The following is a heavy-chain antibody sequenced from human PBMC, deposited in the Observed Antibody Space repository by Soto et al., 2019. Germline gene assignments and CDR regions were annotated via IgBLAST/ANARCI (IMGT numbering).Heavy chain of an antibody. J-gene: IGHJ4*02. V-gene: IGHV3-7*05. CDR1: GFIFSRHW. CDR3: ARYSGWFIEH. CDR2: IKHDGTET. D-gene: IGHD2-8*02. Sequence: VQLVESGGDLVRPGGSLRLSCAASGFIFSRHWMTWVRQAPGKGLEWVANIKHDGTETYLVDSVRGRLTISRDNAKNSVYLQMSGLRVEDTALYYCARYSGWFIEHWGKGTLVTVSS.